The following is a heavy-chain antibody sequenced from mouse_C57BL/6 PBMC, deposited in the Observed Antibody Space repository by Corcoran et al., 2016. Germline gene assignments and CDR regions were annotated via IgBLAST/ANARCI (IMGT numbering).Heavy chain of an antibody. CDR2: INPNNGGT. D-gene: IGHD2-1*01. Sequence: EVQLQQSGPELVKPGASVKISCKASGYTFTDYYMNWVKQSHGKSLEWIGDINPNNGGTSYNQKFKGKATLTVDKSSSTAYMELRSLTSEDSAVYYCARHPFAHYGNYPMDYWGQGTSVTVSS. V-gene: IGHV1-26*01. CDR1: GYTFTDYY. J-gene: IGHJ4*01. CDR3: ARHPFAHYGNYPMDY.